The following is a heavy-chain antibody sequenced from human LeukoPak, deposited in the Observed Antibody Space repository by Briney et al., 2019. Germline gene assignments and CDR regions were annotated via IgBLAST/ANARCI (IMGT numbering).Heavy chain of an antibody. J-gene: IGHJ4*02. CDR2: INPDSGGT. CDR1: GYTFTGYY. D-gene: IGHD3-10*01. CDR3: TRDLRGLNDYFDY. V-gene: IGHV1-2*02. Sequence: VSVKVSCKAYGYTFTGYYLHWVRQAPGQGLEWMGCINPDSGGTNLAQKFQGRVTMTRDTSINTAFMELSTLRSDDTAVYYCTRDLRGLNDYFDYWGQGTLVTVSS.